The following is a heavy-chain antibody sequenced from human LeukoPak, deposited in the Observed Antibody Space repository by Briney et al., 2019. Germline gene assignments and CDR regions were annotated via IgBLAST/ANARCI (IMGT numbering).Heavy chain of an antibody. Sequence: PGGSLRLSCAASGFTFSSYSMNWVRQAPGKGLEWVSYISSSSTIYYADSVKGRFTISRDNAKNSLYLQMNSLRAEDTAVYYCASPGSHCSGGSCYSFWGKGTTVTVSS. J-gene: IGHJ6*04. CDR1: GFTFSSYS. D-gene: IGHD2-15*01. CDR3: ASPGSHCSGGSCYSF. V-gene: IGHV3-48*01. CDR2: ISSSSTI.